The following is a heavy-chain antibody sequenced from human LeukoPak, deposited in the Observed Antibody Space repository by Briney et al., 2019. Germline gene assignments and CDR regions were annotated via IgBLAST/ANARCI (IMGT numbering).Heavy chain of an antibody. Sequence: GGSLRLSCAASGFTFSSYWMSWVRQAPGKGLEWVSCISSSSYIYYADSVKGRFTISRDNAKNSLYLQMNSLRAEDTAVYYCAREVSSSWYAWGQGTLVTVSS. CDR1: GFTFSSYW. J-gene: IGHJ4*02. V-gene: IGHV3-21*01. CDR3: AREVSSSWYA. D-gene: IGHD6-13*01. CDR2: ISSSSYI.